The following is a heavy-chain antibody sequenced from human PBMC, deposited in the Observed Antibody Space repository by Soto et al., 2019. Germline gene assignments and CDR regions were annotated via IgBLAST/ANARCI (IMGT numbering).Heavy chain of an antibody. D-gene: IGHD2-8*01. CDR2: TYYRSKWYN. CDR3: ARLIGNSWLDS. J-gene: IGHJ5*01. Sequence: PPQTLSLTCAISGDSVSSNSATWDWIRPSPSRGLEWLGRTYYRSKWYNDYAVSVKSRITINPDTSNNQLSLQLNSVTPDDTAVYYCARLIGNSWLDSWGQGTLVTVSS. V-gene: IGHV6-1*01. CDR1: GDSVSSNSAT.